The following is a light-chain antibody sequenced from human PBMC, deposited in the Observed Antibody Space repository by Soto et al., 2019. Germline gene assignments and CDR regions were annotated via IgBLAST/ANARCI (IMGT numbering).Light chain of an antibody. CDR1: SSDVGGYNY. J-gene: IGLJ1*01. Sequence: VLTHPASGTGAPGRAITISCTGTSSDVGGYNYVSWYQQHPGKAPKLMIYDVSNRPSGVSNRFSGSKSGNTASLTISGLQAEDEADYYCSSYTSSSTLYVFGTGTKVTVL. V-gene: IGLV2-14*01. CDR3: SSYTSSSTLYV. CDR2: DVS.